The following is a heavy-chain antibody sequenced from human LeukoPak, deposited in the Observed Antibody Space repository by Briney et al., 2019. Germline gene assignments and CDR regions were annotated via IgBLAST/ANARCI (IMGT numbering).Heavy chain of an antibody. D-gene: IGHD3-22*01. V-gene: IGHV1-2*02. Sequence: GASVKVSCKASGYTFTSYDINWVRQATGQGLEWMGWINPNSGGTNYAQKFQGRVTMTRDTSISTAYMELSRLRSDDTAVYYCARGAPVVVITTYFDYWGQGTLVTVSS. CDR1: GYTFTSYD. CDR2: INPNSGGT. CDR3: ARGAPVVVITTYFDY. J-gene: IGHJ4*02.